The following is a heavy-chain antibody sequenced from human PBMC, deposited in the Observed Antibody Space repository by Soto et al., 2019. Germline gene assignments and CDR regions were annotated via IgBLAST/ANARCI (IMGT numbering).Heavy chain of an antibody. D-gene: IGHD2-8*01. V-gene: IGHV3-11*01. J-gene: IGHJ3*02. CDR1: GFTFSDYY. Sequence: GGSLRLSCAASGFTFSDYYMSWIRQAPGKGLEWVSYISSSGSTIYYADSAKGRFTISRDNAKNSLYLQMNSLRAENTAVYYCARDSNCTNGVCYAFDIWGQGTMVTVSS. CDR3: ARDSNCTNGVCYAFDI. CDR2: ISSSGSTI.